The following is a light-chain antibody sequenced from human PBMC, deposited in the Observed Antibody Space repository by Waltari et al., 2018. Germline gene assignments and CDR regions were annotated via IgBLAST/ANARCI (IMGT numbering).Light chain of an antibody. Sequence: QSALTQPASMSGSPGQSIALSCTATPRDFGYYNLVSWYQQHPGKAPKLIIYEVYDRPPGVSDRFSGSKSGNTASLAISRLQDEDEAHYYCCSYTTGGDMVFGGGTKVTVL. CDR2: EVY. CDR1: PRDFGYYNL. V-gene: IGLV2-14*01. J-gene: IGLJ2*01. CDR3: CSYTTGGDMV.